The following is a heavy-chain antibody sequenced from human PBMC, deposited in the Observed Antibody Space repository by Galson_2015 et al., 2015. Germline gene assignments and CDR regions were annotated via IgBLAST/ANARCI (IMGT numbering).Heavy chain of an antibody. CDR3: GRGDIRHYEMDV. CDR2: ISSTGGTV. D-gene: IGHD2-21*02. V-gene: IGHV3-11*01. J-gene: IGHJ6*02. CDR1: GFTFRDYF. Sequence: SLRLSCAASGFTFRDYFMSWIRQAPGKGLEWVSYISSTGGTVYYADSVKGRFLVSRDNVQNSLYLQMTSLRVEDTAVYHCGRGDIRHYEMDVWGQGTPVTVSS.